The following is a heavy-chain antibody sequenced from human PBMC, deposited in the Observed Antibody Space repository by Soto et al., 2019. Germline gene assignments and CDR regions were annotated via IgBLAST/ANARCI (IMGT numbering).Heavy chain of an antibody. CDR3: ARQIVVVVAALPRTATNWFDP. J-gene: IGHJ5*02. Sequence: EVQLVQSGAEVKKPGESLKISCKGSGYSFTSYWIGWVRQMPGKGLEWMGIIYPGDSDTRYSPSFQGQVTISADKSIRTAYLQWSSLKASDTAMYYCARQIVVVVAALPRTATNWFDPWGQGTLVTVSS. CDR1: GYSFTSYW. CDR2: IYPGDSDT. V-gene: IGHV5-51*01. D-gene: IGHD2-15*01.